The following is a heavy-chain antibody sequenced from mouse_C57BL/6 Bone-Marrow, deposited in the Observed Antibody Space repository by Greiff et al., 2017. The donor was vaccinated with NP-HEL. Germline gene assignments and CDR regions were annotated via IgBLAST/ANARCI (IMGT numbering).Heavy chain of an antibody. Sequence: QVHVKQPGAELVRPGSSVKLSCKASGYTFTSYWMHWVKQRPIQGLEWIGNIDPSDSETHYNQNFKDKATLTVDKSSSTAYLQLSSLTSEDSAVYYCAREGFAYGGPGTLVTVSA. CDR1: GYTFTSYW. CDR3: AREGFAY. V-gene: IGHV1-52*01. CDR2: IDPSDSET. J-gene: IGHJ3*01.